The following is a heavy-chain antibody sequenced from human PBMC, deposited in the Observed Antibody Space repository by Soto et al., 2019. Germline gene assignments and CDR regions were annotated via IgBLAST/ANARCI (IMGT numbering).Heavy chain of an antibody. V-gene: IGHV1-58*01. CDR3: AADYSGNSVSDWYFDL. CDR2: IVVGSGNT. D-gene: IGHD4-4*01. Sequence: QMQLVQSGPEVKKPGTSVKVSCKASGFTFTSSAVQWVRQARGQRLEWIGWIVVGSGNTNYAQKFQERVTITRDMSTSTAYMELSSLRSEDTAVYYCAADYSGNSVSDWYFDLWGRGTLVTVSS. CDR1: GFTFTSSA. J-gene: IGHJ2*01.